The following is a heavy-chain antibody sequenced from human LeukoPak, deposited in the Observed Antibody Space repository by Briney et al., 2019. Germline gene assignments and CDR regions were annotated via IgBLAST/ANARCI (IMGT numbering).Heavy chain of an antibody. J-gene: IGHJ5*02. CDR3: ALLLDGGYYEGSDWFDP. CDR2: INHSGST. V-gene: IGHV4-34*01. D-gene: IGHD3-3*01. Sequence: SSETLSLTCAVYGGSFSGYYWSWIRQPPGKGLEWIGEINHSGSTNYNPSLKGRVTISVDTSKNQFSLKLSSVTAADTAVYYRALLLDGGYYEGSDWFDPWGQGTVVTVSS. CDR1: GGSFSGYY.